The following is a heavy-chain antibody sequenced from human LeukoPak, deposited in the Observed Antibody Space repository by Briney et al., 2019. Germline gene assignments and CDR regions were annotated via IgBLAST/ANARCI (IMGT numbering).Heavy chain of an antibody. CDR1: GFTFSSYE. Sequence: PGGSLRLSCAASGFTFSSYEVNWVRQAPGKGLEWVSYISSSGSTIYYADSVKGRFTISRDKAKNSLYLQMNSMRAEDTAVYYCAELGINMIGGVWGKGATVTI. CDR3: AELGINMIGGV. CDR2: ISSSGSTI. J-gene: IGHJ6*03. V-gene: IGHV3-48*03. D-gene: IGHD3-10*02.